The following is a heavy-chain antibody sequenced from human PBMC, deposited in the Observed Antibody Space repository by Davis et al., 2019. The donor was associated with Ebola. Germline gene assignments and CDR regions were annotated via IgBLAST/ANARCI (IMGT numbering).Heavy chain of an antibody. CDR1: GYTFTSHY. V-gene: IGHV1-2*02. J-gene: IGHJ4*02. D-gene: IGHD6-13*01. Sequence: ASVKVSCKASGYTFTSHYMYWVRQAPGQGLEWMGWINPNSGGTNYAQKFQGRVTMTRDTSISTAYMELSSLNSGDTAVYYCARDQFVSTWYQPSDYWGQGTLVTVSS. CDR3: ARDQFVSTWYQPSDY. CDR2: INPNSGGT.